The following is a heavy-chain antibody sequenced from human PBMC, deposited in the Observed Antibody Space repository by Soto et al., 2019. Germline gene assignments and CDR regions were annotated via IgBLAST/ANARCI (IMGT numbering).Heavy chain of an antibody. D-gene: IGHD1-26*01. CDR3: ARDLRSGSHRHDAFDI. CDR2: IIPIFGTA. J-gene: IGHJ3*02. CDR1: GGTFSSYA. V-gene: IGHV1-69*13. Sequence: ASVKVSCKASGGTFSSYAISWVRQAPGQGLEWMGGIIPIFGTANYAQKFQGRVTITADESTSTAYMELSSLRSEDTAVYYCARDLRSGSHRHDAFDIWGQGKMVTVSS.